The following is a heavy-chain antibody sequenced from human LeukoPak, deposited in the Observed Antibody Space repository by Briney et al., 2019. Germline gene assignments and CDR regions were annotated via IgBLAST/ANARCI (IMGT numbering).Heavy chain of an antibody. CDR2: INTNSGGT. CDR3: ARDRTTMIRGVTLPLNYFDS. Sequence: ASVKVSFKASGYTFTCYYMHWVRQAPGPGLGWMGWINTNSGGTNYAQKFQGWVTMTRDTSITTDYMELTSLKSDDTAVYYCARDRTTMIRGVTLPLNYFDSWGQGTLVTVSS. J-gene: IGHJ4*02. V-gene: IGHV1-2*04. D-gene: IGHD3-10*01. CDR1: GYTFTCYY.